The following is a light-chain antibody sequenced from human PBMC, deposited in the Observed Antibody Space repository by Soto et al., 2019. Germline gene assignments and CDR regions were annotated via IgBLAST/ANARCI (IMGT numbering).Light chain of an antibody. J-gene: IGLJ1*01. CDR2: EVS. CDR3: SSYTGTYTYV. Sequence: QSGLTQPASVSGSPGQSITISCTGTRNDIGDYSFVSWYQQHPGKVPKLLIYEVSDRPSGISSRFSGSKSGNTASLTISGLQAEDEAHYYCSSYTGTYTYVFGTGTKVTVL. CDR1: RNDIGDYSF. V-gene: IGLV2-14*01.